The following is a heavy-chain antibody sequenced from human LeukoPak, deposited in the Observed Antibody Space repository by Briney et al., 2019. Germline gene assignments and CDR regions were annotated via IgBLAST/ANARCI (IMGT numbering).Heavy chain of an antibody. D-gene: IGHD5-18*01. V-gene: IGHV4-39*01. CDR3: ARYSDGGYYFDY. CDR2: IYYSGST. CDR1: GGSISSSSYY. J-gene: IGHJ4*02. Sequence: SETLSLTCTVSGGSISSSSYYWGWIRQPPGKGLEWIGSIYYSGSTYYNPSLKSRVTISVDTSKNQFSLKLSSVTAADTAVYYCARYSDGGYYFDYWGQGTLVTVSS.